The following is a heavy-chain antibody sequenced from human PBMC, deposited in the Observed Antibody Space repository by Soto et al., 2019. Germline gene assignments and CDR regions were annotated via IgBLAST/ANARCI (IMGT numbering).Heavy chain of an antibody. Sequence: QEQLVQSGAEVKKPGSSVKVSCKASGGTFSSYAISWVRQAPGQGLEWMGGIIPIFGTANYAQKFQGRVTITADKSTSTAYMELSSLRSEDTAVYYCARGSRFGELFPWYYGMDVWGQGTTVTVSS. CDR3: ARGSRFGELFPWYYGMDV. CDR1: GGTFSSYA. V-gene: IGHV1-69*06. D-gene: IGHD3-10*01. CDR2: IIPIFGTA. J-gene: IGHJ6*02.